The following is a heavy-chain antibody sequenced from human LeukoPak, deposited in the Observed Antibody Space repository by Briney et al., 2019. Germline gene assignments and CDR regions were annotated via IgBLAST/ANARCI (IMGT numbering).Heavy chain of an antibody. Sequence: GGSLRLSCAASGFTFSSYAMTWVRQAPGKGLEWVSGIGGSSGKIFYADSVKGRFTISRDNSKNTLYLQMNTLRAEDTAVYYCAREYSSSWRYYYYGMDVWGQGTTVTVSS. CDR3: AREYSSSWRYYYYGMDV. V-gene: IGHV3-23*01. J-gene: IGHJ6*02. CDR2: IGGSSGKI. CDR1: GFTFSSYA. D-gene: IGHD6-13*01.